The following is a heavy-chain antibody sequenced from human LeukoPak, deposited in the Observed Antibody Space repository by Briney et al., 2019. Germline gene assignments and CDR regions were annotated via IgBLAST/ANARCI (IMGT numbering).Heavy chain of an antibody. J-gene: IGHJ6*03. CDR1: GDSISSYY. V-gene: IGHV4-4*07. Sequence: PSETLSLTCTVSGDSISSYYWSWIRQPAGKGLEWIGRIYTSGNTKYNPSLKSRVTMSLDTSKNQFSLKLSSVTAADTAVYYCARGTMVRGVIPTYYYYMDVWGKGTTVTISS. D-gene: IGHD3-10*01. CDR2: IYTSGNT. CDR3: ARGTMVRGVIPTYYYYMDV.